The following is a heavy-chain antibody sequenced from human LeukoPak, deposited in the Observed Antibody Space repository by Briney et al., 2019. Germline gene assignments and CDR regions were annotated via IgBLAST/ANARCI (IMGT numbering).Heavy chain of an antibody. CDR2: IYYSGNT. D-gene: IGHD2-2*01. J-gene: IGHJ3*02. CDR1: GGSISGSNYY. V-gene: IGHV4-39*01. CDR3: ARHLGCRSPTCPDDGFDI. Sequence: PLETLSLTCTVSGGSISGSNYYWGCIRQSPGKGLEWIGSIYYSGNTHYNPSLKSRVIISVDTSKNQFSLKLSSVTAADTAVYYCARHLGCRSPTCPDDGFDIWGQGTMVTVTS.